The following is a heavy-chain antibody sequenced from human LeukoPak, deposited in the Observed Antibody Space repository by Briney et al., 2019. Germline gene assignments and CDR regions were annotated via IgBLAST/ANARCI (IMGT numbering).Heavy chain of an antibody. CDR1: GGSFSGYY. CDR3: ARGSLSVVRYFRY. Sequence: SETLSLTCAVYGGSFSGYYWSWIRQPPGKGLEWIGEINHSGSTNYNPSLKSRVTISIDTSKNQFSLKLSSVTAADTAVYYCARGSLSVVRYFRYWGQGTLVTVSS. V-gene: IGHV4-34*01. J-gene: IGHJ4*02. D-gene: IGHD3-9*01. CDR2: INHSGST.